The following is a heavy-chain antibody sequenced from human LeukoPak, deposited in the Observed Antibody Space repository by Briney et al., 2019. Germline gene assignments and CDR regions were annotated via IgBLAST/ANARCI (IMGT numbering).Heavy chain of an antibody. CDR2: ISSSSSTI. Sequence: GGSLRLSCAASGFTFSSYSMKCVRQAPGKGLEWVPYISSSSSTIYYADSVKGRFTISRDNAKNSLYLQMNSLRAEDTAVYYCARGNHKVDYWGQGTLVTVSS. CDR1: GFTFSSYS. J-gene: IGHJ4*02. CDR3: ARGNHKVDY. D-gene: IGHD1-14*01. V-gene: IGHV3-48*04.